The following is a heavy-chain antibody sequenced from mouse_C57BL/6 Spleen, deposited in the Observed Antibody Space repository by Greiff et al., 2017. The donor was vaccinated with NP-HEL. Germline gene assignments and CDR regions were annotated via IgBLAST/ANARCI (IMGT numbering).Heavy chain of an antibody. CDR1: GFTFSDYY. D-gene: IGHD3-2*02. Sequence: DVKLVESEGGLVQPGSSMKLSCTASGFTFSDYYMAWVRQVPEKGLEWVANINYDGSSTYYLDSLKSRFIISRDNAKNILYLQMSSLKSEDTATYYCARDGVSSGYWYYFDYWGQGTTLTVSS. V-gene: IGHV5-16*01. CDR3: ARDGVSSGYWYYFDY. CDR2: INYDGSST. J-gene: IGHJ2*01.